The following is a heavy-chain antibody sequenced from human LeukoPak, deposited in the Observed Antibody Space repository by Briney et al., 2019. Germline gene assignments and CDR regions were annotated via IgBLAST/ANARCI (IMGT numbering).Heavy chain of an antibody. D-gene: IGHD2-2*01. J-gene: IGHJ4*02. V-gene: IGHV3-23*01. Sequence: GGSLRLPWAASGFSFSRIAMRGARQSPGRGRGWVSILWRGAYTYYGDPGKGRFTFPRDDSKTTLYLQMTSLRVDDKALYYCAKERGYCSSTNCYGASDYWGQGTLVTVSS. CDR3: AKERGYCSSTNCYGASDY. CDR2: LWRGAYT. CDR1: GFSFSRIA.